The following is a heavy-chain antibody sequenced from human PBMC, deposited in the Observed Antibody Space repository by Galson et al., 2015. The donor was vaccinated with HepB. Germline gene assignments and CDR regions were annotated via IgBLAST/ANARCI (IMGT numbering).Heavy chain of an antibody. Sequence: VKVSCKASGFTFTSSAVHWVRQGRGQGLEWIGWIVVGSGNTNYPQKFQERVTITRDMATSTAFMELSSLRSDDMAVYYCAAVSVYYDVWSGYPTGENGLDVWGQGTTVTVSS. CDR3: AAVSVYYDVWSGYPTGENGLDV. D-gene: IGHD3-3*01. CDR2: IVVGSGNT. V-gene: IGHV1-58*01. J-gene: IGHJ6*02. CDR1: GFTFTSSA.